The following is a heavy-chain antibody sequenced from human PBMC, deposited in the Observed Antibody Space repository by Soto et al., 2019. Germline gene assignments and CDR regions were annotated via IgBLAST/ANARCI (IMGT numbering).Heavy chain of an antibody. CDR3: ARATDYYDSSGYFDY. CDR1: GFTFSSYW. V-gene: IGHV3-7*01. Sequence: GGSLRLSCAASGFTFSSYWMSWVRQAPGKGLEWVANIKQDGSEKYYVDSVKGRFTISRDNAKNSLYLQMNSLRAEDTAVYYCARATDYYDSSGYFDYWGQGTLVTVSS. CDR2: IKQDGSEK. J-gene: IGHJ4*02. D-gene: IGHD3-22*01.